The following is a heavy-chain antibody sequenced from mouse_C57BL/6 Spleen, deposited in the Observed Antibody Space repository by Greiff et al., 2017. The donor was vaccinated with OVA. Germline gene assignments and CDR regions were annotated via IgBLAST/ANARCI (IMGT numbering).Heavy chain of an antibody. V-gene: IGHV1-69*01. CDR2: SDPSDSYT. D-gene: IGHD2-12*01. CDR1: GYTFTSYW. J-gene: IGHJ3*01. CDR3: ARGYSAWFAY. Sequence: QVQLQQPGAELVMPGASVKLSCKASGYTFTSYWMHWVKQRPGQGLEWIGESDPSDSYTNYNQKFKGKSTLTVDKSSSTAYMQLSSLTSEDSAVYYCARGYSAWFAYWGQGTLVTVSA.